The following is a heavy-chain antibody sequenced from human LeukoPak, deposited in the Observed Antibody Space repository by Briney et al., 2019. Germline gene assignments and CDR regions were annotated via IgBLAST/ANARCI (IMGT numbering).Heavy chain of an antibody. J-gene: IGHJ6*03. V-gene: IGHV4-59*01. Sequence: SETLSLTCTVSGGSISSYYWSWIRQPPGKGLEWIGYIYYSGSTNYSPSLKSRVTISVDTSKNQFSLKLSSVTAADTAVYYCARAVWNRNYYYYYMDVWGKGTTVTISS. D-gene: IGHD1-1*01. CDR3: ARAVWNRNYYYYYMDV. CDR1: GGSISSYY. CDR2: IYYSGST.